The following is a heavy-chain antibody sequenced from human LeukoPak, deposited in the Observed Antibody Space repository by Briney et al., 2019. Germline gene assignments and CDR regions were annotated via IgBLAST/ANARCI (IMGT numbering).Heavy chain of an antibody. CDR2: ISAYNGNT. CDR1: GYTFTGYG. D-gene: IGHD6-6*01. V-gene: IGHV1-18*01. J-gene: IGHJ4*02. CDR3: ARLEYSSSSTDY. Sequence: VSVKVSCKASGYTFTGYGISWVRQAPGQGLEWMGWISAYNGNTNYAQKLQGRVTMTTDTSTSTAYMELRSLRSDDTAVYYCARLEYSSSSTDYWGQGTLVTVSS.